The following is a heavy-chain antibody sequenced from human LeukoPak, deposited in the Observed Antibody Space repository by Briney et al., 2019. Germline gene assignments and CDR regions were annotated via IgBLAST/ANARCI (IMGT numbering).Heavy chain of an antibody. V-gene: IGHV3-48*01. CDR2: ISGSGGGI. D-gene: IGHD2-15*01. Sequence: GGSLRLSCAASGFTFSSYGMSWVRQAPGKGLEWVAYISGSGGGIYYADSVKGRFTISRDNAKNTLYLQMNRLRAETTPVYYCARHVPTRTPFYSWGQGTLFTVSS. CDR3: ARHVPTRTPFYS. CDR1: GFTFSSYG. J-gene: IGHJ4*02.